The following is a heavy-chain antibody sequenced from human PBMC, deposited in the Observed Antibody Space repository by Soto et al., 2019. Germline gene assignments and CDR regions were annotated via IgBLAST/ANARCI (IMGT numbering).Heavy chain of an antibody. CDR2: IYYSGST. D-gene: IGHD3-10*01. Sequence: SETLSLTCTVSGDSISSYYWSWIRQPPGKGLEWIGYIYYSGSTNYNPSLKSRVTISVDTSKNQFSLKLSSVTAADTAVYYCARLLWSHSNWFDPSGQGTLVTVSS. V-gene: IGHV4-59*08. CDR3: ARLLWSHSNWFDP. J-gene: IGHJ5*02. CDR1: GDSISSYY.